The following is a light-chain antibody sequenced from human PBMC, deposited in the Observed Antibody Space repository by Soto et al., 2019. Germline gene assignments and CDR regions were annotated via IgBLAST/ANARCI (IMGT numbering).Light chain of an antibody. CDR1: TGAVTSSHY. Sequence: QAVVTQEPSLTVSPGGTVTLTCGSSTGAVTSSHYPYWFQQKPGQAPRTLIYDTSNKHSWAPARFSGSLLGGKAALTLSGAQPEDEAEYYCLRSYSGAYVFGTGTKVTVL. J-gene: IGLJ1*01. CDR2: DTS. CDR3: LRSYSGAYV. V-gene: IGLV7-46*01.